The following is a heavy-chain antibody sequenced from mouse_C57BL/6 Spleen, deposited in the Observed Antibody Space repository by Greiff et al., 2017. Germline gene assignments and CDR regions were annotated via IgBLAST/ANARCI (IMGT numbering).Heavy chain of an antibody. CDR1: GYTFTSYW. CDR3: ARGGFIPGY. D-gene: IGHD1-1*01. Sequence: VQLQQPGAELVRPGSSVKLSCKASGYTFTSYWMHWVKQRPIQGLEWIGNIDTSDSETHYNQKFKDKATLTVDKSSSTAYMQLSSLTSEDSAVYYCARGGFIPGYWGQGTTLTVSS. CDR2: IDTSDSET. V-gene: IGHV1-52*01. J-gene: IGHJ2*01.